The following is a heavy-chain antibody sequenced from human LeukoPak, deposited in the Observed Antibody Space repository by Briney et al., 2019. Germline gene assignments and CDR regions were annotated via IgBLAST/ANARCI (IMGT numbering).Heavy chain of an antibody. D-gene: IGHD3-10*01. CDR2: IYTSGST. Sequence: PSETLSLTCTVSGGSISSGSYYWSWIRQPAGKGLEWIGRIYTSGSTNYNPSLKSRVTLSLDTSKNQFSLRLRSVTAADTAVYYCAKTEDNNYYTWFDPWGQGTLVTVSS. V-gene: IGHV4-61*02. CDR3: AKTEDNNYYTWFDP. CDR1: GGSISSGSYY. J-gene: IGHJ5*02.